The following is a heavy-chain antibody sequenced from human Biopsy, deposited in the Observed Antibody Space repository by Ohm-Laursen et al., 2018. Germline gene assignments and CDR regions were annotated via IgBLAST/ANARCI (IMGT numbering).Heavy chain of an antibody. D-gene: IGHD4-11*01. Sequence: SETLSLTCTVSGDSVTKYYWSWIRRPPGKGLEWIGHIYYSVMTNYNPSLQGRVSISVDTSRNQDSLTLSSVTAADTAVYYCARDSGILNYGNFKYYHYYGMDVWGQGTKVTVSS. J-gene: IGHJ6*02. CDR2: IYYSVMT. CDR3: ARDSGILNYGNFKYYHYYGMDV. V-gene: IGHV4-59*02. CDR1: GDSVTKYY.